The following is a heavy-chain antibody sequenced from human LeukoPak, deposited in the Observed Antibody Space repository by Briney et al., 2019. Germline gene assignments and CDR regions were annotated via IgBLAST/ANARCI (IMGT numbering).Heavy chain of an antibody. D-gene: IGHD6-13*01. Sequence: ASVKVSCKASGYTFTNHAIKWVRQAPGQGLEWMGWINTNTGNPTYAQGFTGRFVLSVDSSVSTAYLQISSLKAEDTAVYYCARIALAAAGLYWYFDLWGRGTLVTVSS. V-gene: IGHV7-4-1*02. J-gene: IGHJ2*01. CDR1: GYTFTNHA. CDR3: ARIALAAAGLYWYFDL. CDR2: INTNTGNP.